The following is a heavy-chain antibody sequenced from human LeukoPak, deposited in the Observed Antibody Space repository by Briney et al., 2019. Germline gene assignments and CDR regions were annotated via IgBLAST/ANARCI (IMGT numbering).Heavy chain of an antibody. D-gene: IGHD3-10*01. Sequence: ASVKVSCKASGYTFTSYYMHWVRQATGQGLEWMGWMNPSSGNTGYAQKFQGRVTITRNTSISTAYMELSSLRSEDTAVYYCAREGRITMVRGSLGYYYYMDVWGKGTTVTVSS. J-gene: IGHJ6*03. V-gene: IGHV1-8*03. CDR2: MNPSSGNT. CDR1: GYTFTSYY. CDR3: AREGRITMVRGSLGYYYYMDV.